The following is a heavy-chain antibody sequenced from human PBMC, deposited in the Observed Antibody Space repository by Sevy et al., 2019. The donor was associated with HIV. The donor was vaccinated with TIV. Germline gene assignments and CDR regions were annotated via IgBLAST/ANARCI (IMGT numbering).Heavy chain of an antibody. D-gene: IGHD3-10*01. CDR2: ISSCGSTI. CDR3: ASNYYGSGRSDAFDI. J-gene: IGHJ3*02. Sequence: GGSLRLSCAASGFTFSIYEMNWVRQAPGKGREGVSYISSCGSTIYNEESVKGRFTISRDNAKNSLYLQMNSLRAEDTAVYYCASNYYGSGRSDAFDIWCQVTMVTVSS. CDR1: GFTFSIYE. V-gene: IGHV3-48*03.